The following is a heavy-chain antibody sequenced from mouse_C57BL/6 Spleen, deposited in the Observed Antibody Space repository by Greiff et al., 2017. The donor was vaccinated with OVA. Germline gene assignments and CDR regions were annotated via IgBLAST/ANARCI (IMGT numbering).Heavy chain of an antibody. CDR1: GYTFTSYW. V-gene: IGHV1-59*01. CDR2: IDPSDSYT. D-gene: IGHD1-1*01. Sequence: QVQLQQPGAELVRPGTSVKLSCKASGYTFTSYWMHWVKQRPGQGLEWIGVIDPSDSYTTYNQKFKGKATLTVDTSSSTAYMQLSSLTSEDSAVYYCASSPITTVVATDFDVWGTGTTVTVSS. J-gene: IGHJ1*03. CDR3: ASSPITTVVATDFDV.